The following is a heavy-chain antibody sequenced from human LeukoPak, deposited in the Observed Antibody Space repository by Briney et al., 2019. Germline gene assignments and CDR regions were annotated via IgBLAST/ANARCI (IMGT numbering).Heavy chain of an antibody. CDR2: IKQDGSDK. V-gene: IGHV3-7*03. CDR3: ARKTVVGSYFDY. CDR1: GFTFSAYW. Sequence: GGSLRLSCAASGFTFSAYWMSWVRQAPGKGLEWVANIKQDGSDKYYVGSVKGRFTTSRDNAKNSLYLQMNSLRAEDTAVYYCARKTVVGSYFDYWGQGTPVTVSS. J-gene: IGHJ4*02. D-gene: IGHD4-23*01.